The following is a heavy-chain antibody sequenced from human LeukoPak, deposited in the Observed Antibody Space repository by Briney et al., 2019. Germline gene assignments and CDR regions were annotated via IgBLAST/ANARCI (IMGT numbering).Heavy chain of an antibody. CDR3: TTELILSYYYGMDV. CDR2: IKSKTDGGTT. Sequence: GGSLRLSCAASGFTFSNAWMSWVRQAPGKGLESVGRIKSKTDGGTTDYAEPVKGRFTISRDDSKNTLYLQMNSLKTEDTAVYYCTTELILSYYYGMDVWGQGTTVTVSS. D-gene: IGHD3-16*01. V-gene: IGHV3-15*01. J-gene: IGHJ6*02. CDR1: GFTFSNAW.